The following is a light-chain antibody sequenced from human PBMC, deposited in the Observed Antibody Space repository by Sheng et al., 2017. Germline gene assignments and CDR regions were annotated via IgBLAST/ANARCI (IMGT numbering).Light chain of an antibody. CDR1: QGISNY. CDR3: QKYNSAFWT. V-gene: IGKV1-27*01. Sequence: DIQMTQSPSSLSASVGDRVTITCRASQGISNYLAWYQQKPGKVPKLLIYAASTFQSGVPSRFSGSGSGTDFTLTISSLQPEDVATYYCQKYNSAFWTFGQGTKVEIK. CDR2: AAS. J-gene: IGKJ1*01.